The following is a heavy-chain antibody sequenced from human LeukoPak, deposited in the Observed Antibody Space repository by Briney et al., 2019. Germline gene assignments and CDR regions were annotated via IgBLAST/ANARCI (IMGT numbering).Heavy chain of an antibody. D-gene: IGHD6-6*01. V-gene: IGHV3-23*01. CDR2: ISGSGGST. CDR3: AKDGMSIAAREGFDY. J-gene: IGHJ4*02. Sequence: PGGSLRLSCAASGFTFSSYAMSWVRQAPGKGLEWVSAISGSGGSTYYADSVKGRFTISRDNSKNTLYLQMNSLRAEDTAVYYCAKDGMSIAAREGFDYWGQGTLSPSPQ. CDR1: GFTFSSYA.